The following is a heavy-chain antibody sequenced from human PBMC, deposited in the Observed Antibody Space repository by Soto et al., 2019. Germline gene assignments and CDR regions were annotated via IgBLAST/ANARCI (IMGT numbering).Heavy chain of an antibody. Sequence: EVHLLESGGDLVQPGGSLRLSCAASEFTLSTYAMNWLRQAPGKGLEWVSGITGNGGTYYADSVKGRFTISRHTSKNTLYLQMNSRRAEDTAICYCAKDRGTVATIEGFDYWGQGTLVTVPS. V-gene: IGHV3-23*01. D-gene: IGHD5-12*01. CDR1: EFTLSTYA. CDR3: AKDRGTVATIEGFDY. CDR2: ITGNGGT. J-gene: IGHJ4*02.